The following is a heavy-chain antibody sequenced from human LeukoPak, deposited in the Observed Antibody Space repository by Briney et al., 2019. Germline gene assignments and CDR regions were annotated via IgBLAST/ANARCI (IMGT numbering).Heavy chain of an antibody. J-gene: IGHJ2*01. Sequence: SETLSPTCAVYGGSFSGYYWSWIRQPPGKGLEWIGEINHSGSTNYNPSLKSRVTISVDTSKNQFSLKLSSVTAADTAVYHCARDKGPYWYFDLWGRGTLVTVSS. V-gene: IGHV4-34*01. CDR2: INHSGST. CDR1: GGSFSGYY. CDR3: ARDKGPYWYFDL.